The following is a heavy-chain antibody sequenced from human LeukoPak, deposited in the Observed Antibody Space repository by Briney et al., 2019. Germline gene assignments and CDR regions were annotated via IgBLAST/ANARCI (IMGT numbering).Heavy chain of an antibody. D-gene: IGHD2-2*01. CDR3: GRSGPEDCSSTSCSGFDP. J-gene: IGHJ5*02. CDR1: GGSISSSSYY. CDR2: IYHSGST. Sequence: SETLSLTCTVSGGSISSSSYYWGWIRQPPGKGLEWIGSIYHSGSTYYNPSLKSRVTISVDTSKNQFSLKLSSVTAADTAVYYCGRSGPEDCSSTSCSGFDPWGQGTLVTVSS. V-gene: IGHV4-39*07.